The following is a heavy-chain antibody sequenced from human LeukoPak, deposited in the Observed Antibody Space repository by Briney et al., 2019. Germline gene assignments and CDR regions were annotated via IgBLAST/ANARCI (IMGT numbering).Heavy chain of an antibody. J-gene: IGHJ2*01. CDR1: GFTFSTFA. CDR3: ARDVQLGRVRILGWYFDL. CDR2: ISSISSYK. Sequence: GGSLRLSCAASGFTFSTFAMSSVRQAPGKGLEWVSFISSISSYKYYAHSGTGRFTISRDNAKNSLYLQMNSLRAEDTAVYYWARDVQLGRVRILGWYFDLWGRGTLVTVSS. V-gene: IGHV3-21*01. D-gene: IGHD1-1*01.